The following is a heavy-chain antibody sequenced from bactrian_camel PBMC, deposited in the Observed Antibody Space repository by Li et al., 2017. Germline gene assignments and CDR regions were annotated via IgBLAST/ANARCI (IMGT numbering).Heavy chain of an antibody. J-gene: IGHJ4*01. CDR1: GFTFSTHA. CDR2: INSDGSKP. D-gene: IGHD2*01. Sequence: VQLVESGGGSVQPGGSLRLSCAASGFTFSTHAMAWVRQAPGKGLEWVASINSDGSKPYYADNNVKGRFTISRDNAKNTLSLQLGSLKTEDTAVYYCAVGSGTWWMGLVNWGQGTQVTVS. CDR3: AVGSGTWWMGLVN. V-gene: IGHV3S11*01.